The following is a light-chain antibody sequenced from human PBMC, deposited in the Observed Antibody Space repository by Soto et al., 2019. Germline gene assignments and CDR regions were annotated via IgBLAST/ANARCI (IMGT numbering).Light chain of an antibody. CDR2: AAS. J-gene: IGKJ1*01. Sequence: DIQMTQSPSSLSASVGERVTITCRESQGISSYLNWYQQKQGKAPKVXIYAASSLQSGVLSRFSGSGSGTDFTLTISSLQPEDFATYYCQQSYSTSWTFGQGTKVDIK. V-gene: IGKV1-39*01. CDR1: QGISSY. CDR3: QQSYSTSWT.